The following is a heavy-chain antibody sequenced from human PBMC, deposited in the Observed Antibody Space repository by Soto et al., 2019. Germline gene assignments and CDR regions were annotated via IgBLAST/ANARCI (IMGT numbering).Heavy chain of an antibody. CDR2: IYYSGST. CDR3: ARVRYSSSWPENWFDP. V-gene: IGHV4-61*01. J-gene: IGHJ5*02. CDR1: GGSVSSGSYY. Sequence: SETLSLTCTVSGGSVSSGSYYWSWIRQPPGKGLEWIGYIYYSGSTNYNPSLKSRVTISVDTSKNQFSLKLSSVTAADTAVYYCARVRYSSSWPENWFDPWGQGTLVTVSS. D-gene: IGHD6-13*01.